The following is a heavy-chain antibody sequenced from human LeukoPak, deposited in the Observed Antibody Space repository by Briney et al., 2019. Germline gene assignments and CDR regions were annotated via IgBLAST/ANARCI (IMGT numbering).Heavy chain of an antibody. V-gene: IGHV1-69*04. D-gene: IGHD2-15*01. CDR3: ARDRSGSTGGY. CDR1: GGTFSSYA. J-gene: IGHJ4*02. CDR2: IIPILGIA. Sequence: GASVKVSCKASGGTFSSYAISWVRQAPGQGLEWMGRIIPILGIANYAQKFQGRVTITADKSTSTAYMELSSLRSEDTAVYYCARDRSGSTGGYWGQGTLVTVSS.